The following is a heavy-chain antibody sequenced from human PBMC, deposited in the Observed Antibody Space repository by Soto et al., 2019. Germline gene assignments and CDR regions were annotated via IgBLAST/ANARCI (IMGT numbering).Heavy chain of an antibody. V-gene: IGHV1-3*01. CDR1: AYTFANYA. J-gene: IGHJ6*03. D-gene: IGHD2-2*01. CDR2: INAGNGNT. CDR3: ARGHLAVVPVASWFYYMDV. Sequence: ASVVVSCKASAYTFANYAVHWVRQAPGQRLEWMGWINAGNGNTRFSQNLQGRVTITRDTSARTVYMELSSLRSEDTAVYYCARGHLAVVPVASWFYYMDVWGKGTTVTVSS.